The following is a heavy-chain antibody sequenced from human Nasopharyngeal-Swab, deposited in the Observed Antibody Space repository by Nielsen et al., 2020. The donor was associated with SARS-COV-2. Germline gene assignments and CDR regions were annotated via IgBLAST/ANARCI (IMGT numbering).Heavy chain of an antibody. Sequence: GESLKIPCAASGFTFSSYAMSRVRQAPGKGLEWVSAICGCGGSRYYADSVKGRFTISRDNSKNTLYLQMNSLRAEDTAVYYCAKGYSGSYYALYYYYYMDVWGKGTTVTVSS. CDR3: AKGYSGSYYALYYYYYMDV. CDR2: ICGCGGSR. D-gene: IGHD1-26*01. J-gene: IGHJ6*03. CDR1: GFTFSSYA. V-gene: IGHV3-23*01.